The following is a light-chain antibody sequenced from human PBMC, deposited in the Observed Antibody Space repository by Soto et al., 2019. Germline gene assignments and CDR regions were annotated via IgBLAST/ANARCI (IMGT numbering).Light chain of an antibody. CDR1: LSVSGN. CDR3: QQYNTWPPLT. Sequence: EIVMTQSPATLSVSPGERATLSCRASLSVSGNLAWYQQKPGQAPRLLIYGASTRATGIPARFSGSGSGTEFTLTISSLRSEDFAVYYCQQYNTWPPLTFGGGTKVDIK. J-gene: IGKJ4*01. V-gene: IGKV3-15*01. CDR2: GAS.